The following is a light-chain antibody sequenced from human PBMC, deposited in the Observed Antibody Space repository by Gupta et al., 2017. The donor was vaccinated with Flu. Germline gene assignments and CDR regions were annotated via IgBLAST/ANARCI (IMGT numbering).Light chain of an antibody. V-gene: IGKV3-20*01. CDR3: QQESTSRFS. J-gene: IGKJ3*01. CDR1: QSVANNY. Sequence: IVLTQSPGTLSLSTGQRAIRSCRASQSVANNYLALYRHRAGQGPPLLIYGVSNRATGIPDRFAGSGSGTELTLSIIRPEPEDFAVYCCQQESTSRFSFGHGTKVDVK. CDR2: GVS.